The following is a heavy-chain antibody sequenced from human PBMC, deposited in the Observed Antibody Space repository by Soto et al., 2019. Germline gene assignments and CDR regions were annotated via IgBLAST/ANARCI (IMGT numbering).Heavy chain of an antibody. D-gene: IGHD3-10*01. CDR1: GFTFSNAW. V-gene: IGHV3-15*01. CDR3: TTATDYNGSGMWSAFDI. J-gene: IGHJ3*02. CDR2: IKSKTDGGTT. Sequence: PGGSLRLSCAASGFTFSNAWMSWVRQAPGKGLEWVGRIKSKTDGGTTDYAAPVKGRFTISRDDSKNTLYLQMNSLKTEDTAVYYCTTATDYNGSGMWSAFDIWGQGTMVTVS.